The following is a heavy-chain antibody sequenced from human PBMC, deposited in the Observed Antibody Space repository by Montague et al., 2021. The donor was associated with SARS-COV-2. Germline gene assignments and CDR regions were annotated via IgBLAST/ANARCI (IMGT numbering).Heavy chain of an antibody. Sequence: SETLSLTCTVSGGSISSYYWSWIRQPPGKGLEWIGYFYSVGSTDYNPSLKSRVSISRDTSKNQFSLKVRSVTAADTAVYYCARETMTADAFDIWGQGTMVTVSS. CDR2: FYSVGST. V-gene: IGHV4-59*01. CDR1: GGSISSYY. CDR3: ARETMTADAFDI. D-gene: IGHD1-14*01. J-gene: IGHJ3*02.